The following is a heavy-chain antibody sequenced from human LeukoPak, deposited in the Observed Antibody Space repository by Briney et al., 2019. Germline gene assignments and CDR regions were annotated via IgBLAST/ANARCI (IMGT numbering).Heavy chain of an antibody. Sequence: GESLKISCKGSGYSFTSYCISWVRQMPGKGLEWMARIDPSDSYTNYSPSFQGHVTISADKSISTAYLQWSSLKASDTAMYYCARQGGSTSRYGMDVWGQGTTVTVSS. CDR3: ARQGGSTSRYGMDV. J-gene: IGHJ6*02. V-gene: IGHV5-10-1*01. CDR1: GYSFTSYC. D-gene: IGHD2-2*01. CDR2: IDPSDSYT.